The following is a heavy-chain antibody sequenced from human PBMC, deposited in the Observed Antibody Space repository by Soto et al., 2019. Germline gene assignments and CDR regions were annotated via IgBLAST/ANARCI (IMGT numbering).Heavy chain of an antibody. V-gene: IGHV4-31*03. J-gene: IGHJ4*02. D-gene: IGHD5-18*01. CDR3: ARAFGPAMVSYYLDY. CDR1: GGSISSGGYY. Sequence: SETLSLTCTVAGGSISSGGYYWSWIRQHPGKGLEWIGYIYYSGSTYYNPSLKSRVTISVDTSKNQFSLKLSSVTAADTAVYYCARAFGPAMVSYYLDYWGQGTLVTVSS. CDR2: IYYSGST.